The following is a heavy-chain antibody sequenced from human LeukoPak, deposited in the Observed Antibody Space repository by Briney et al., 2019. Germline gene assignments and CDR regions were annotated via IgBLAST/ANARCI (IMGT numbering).Heavy chain of an antibody. J-gene: IGHJ5*01. CDR1: GVTFSGHS. Sequence: GGSLRLSCAASGVTFSGHSMHWVRQAPGKGLVWVSGISRDGTITNYADAVKGRFTISRDNAKNTLYLRMNSLRVEDTAVYSCARGWYGPDSCGQGTLVTVSS. CDR2: ISRDGTIT. D-gene: IGHD1-14*01. CDR3: ARGWYGPDS. V-gene: IGHV3-74*01.